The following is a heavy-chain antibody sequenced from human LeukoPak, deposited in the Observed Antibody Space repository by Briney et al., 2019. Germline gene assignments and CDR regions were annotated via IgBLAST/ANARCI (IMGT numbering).Heavy chain of an antibody. D-gene: IGHD6-13*01. CDR3: ARRRGYTSSWYDY. J-gene: IGHJ4*02. CDR2: IYPGDSDT. V-gene: IGHV5-51*01. Sequence: GESLKISCKGSGYTFTNYWIGWVRQMPGKGLEWMGIIYPGDSDTRYSPSFQGQVTISADKSISTAYLQWSSLKVSDTAIYHCARRRGYTSSWYDYWGQGTLVTVSS. CDR1: GYTFTNYW.